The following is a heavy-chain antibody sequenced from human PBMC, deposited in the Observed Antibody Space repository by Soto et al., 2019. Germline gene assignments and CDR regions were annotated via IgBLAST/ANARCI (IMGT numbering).Heavy chain of an antibody. Sequence: PGESLKISCKGSGYSFTSYWISWVRQMPGKGLEWMGRIDPSDSYTNYSPSFQGHVTISADKSISTAYLQWSSLKASDTAMYYFARLVEYYYVMDVWGQGTTVTVSS. CDR1: GYSFTSYW. V-gene: IGHV5-10-1*01. CDR3: ARLVEYYYVMDV. CDR2: IDPSDSYT. D-gene: IGHD1-1*01. J-gene: IGHJ6*02.